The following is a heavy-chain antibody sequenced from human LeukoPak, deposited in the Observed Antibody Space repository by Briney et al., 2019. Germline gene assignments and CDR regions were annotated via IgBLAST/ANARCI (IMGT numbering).Heavy chain of an antibody. CDR3: AKPGVEYSSSSWFQH. CDR2: ISYDGSNK. CDR1: GFTFSSYG. V-gene: IGHV3-30*18. D-gene: IGHD6-6*01. J-gene: IGHJ1*01. Sequence: GGSLRLSCAASGFTFSSYGMHWVRQAPGKGLEWVAVISYDGSNKYYADSVKGRFTISRDNSKNTLYLQMSSLRAEDTAVYYCAKPGVEYSSSSWFQHWGQGTLVTVSS.